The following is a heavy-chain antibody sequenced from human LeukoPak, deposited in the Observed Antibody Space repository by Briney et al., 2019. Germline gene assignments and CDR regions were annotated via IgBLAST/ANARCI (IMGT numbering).Heavy chain of an antibody. Sequence: SETLSLTCTVSGGYISSSSYYWGWIRQPPGKGLEWIGSIYYSGSTYYNPSLKSRVTISVDTSKNQFSLKLSSVTAADTAVYYCARPSGGIYFDYWGQGTLVTVSS. V-gene: IGHV4-39*01. CDR2: IYYSGST. CDR1: GGYISSSSYY. D-gene: IGHD3-10*01. J-gene: IGHJ4*02. CDR3: ARPSGGIYFDY.